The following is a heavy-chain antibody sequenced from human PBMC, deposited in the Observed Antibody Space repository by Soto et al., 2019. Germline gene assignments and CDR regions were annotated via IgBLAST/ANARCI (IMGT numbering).Heavy chain of an antibody. Sequence: LRLSCAASGFTFSSYSMNWVRQAPGKGLEWVSYISSSSTIYYADSVKGRFTISRDNAKNSLYLQMNSLRDEDTAVYYCARDTDSSSWLHYYYYGMDVWGQGTTVTVSS. D-gene: IGHD6-13*01. CDR2: ISSSSTI. CDR1: GFTFSSYS. J-gene: IGHJ6*02. V-gene: IGHV3-48*02. CDR3: ARDTDSSSWLHYYYYGMDV.